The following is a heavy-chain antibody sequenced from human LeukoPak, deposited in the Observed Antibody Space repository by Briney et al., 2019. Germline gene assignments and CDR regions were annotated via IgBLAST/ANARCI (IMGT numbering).Heavy chain of an antibody. CDR1: GFTFSDYY. CDR3: AKEKNTNGYARGDY. D-gene: IGHD5-18*01. CDR2: INRDSGAM. J-gene: IGHJ4*02. Sequence: PGGSLRLSCAASGFTFSDYYMSWVRQAPGKGLEWISYINRDSGAMYYADSVKGRFTISRDNAKHSLYLQMNSLRAEDTTVYYCAKEKNTNGYARGDYWGQGTLVTVSS. V-gene: IGHV3-11*04.